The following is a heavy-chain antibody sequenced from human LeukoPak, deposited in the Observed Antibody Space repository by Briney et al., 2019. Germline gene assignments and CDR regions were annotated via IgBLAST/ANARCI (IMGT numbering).Heavy chain of an antibody. J-gene: IGHJ4*02. CDR2: IYGGGNI. CDR1: GFTVSSNY. D-gene: IGHD5-24*01. CDR3: ARGAGYNYPYYFDY. Sequence: GGSLRLSCAASGFTVSSNYMNWVRQAPGKRLEWVSVIYGGGNIYYADSVKGRFTISRDNSKNTLYLQMNSLRAEDTAVYYCARGAGYNYPYYFDYWGQGTLVTVSS. V-gene: IGHV3-53*01.